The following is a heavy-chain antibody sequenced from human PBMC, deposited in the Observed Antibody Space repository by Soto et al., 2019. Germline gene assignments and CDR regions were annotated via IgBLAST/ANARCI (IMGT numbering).Heavy chain of an antibody. V-gene: IGHV1-69*01. D-gene: IGHD6-6*01. J-gene: IGHJ3*02. CDR2: IFPLVGTP. CDR1: GGTFSSYA. Sequence: QVQLVQSGAGVKKPGSSVKVSFKASGGTFSSYAISWVRQAPGQGLEWVGGIFPLVGTPNYSQKVQGRVTSPADESTVTAYMELSSLSSEDTAVHYCARVGRPSSSTVDAFDIWGQGTMVTVSS. CDR3: ARVGRPSSSTVDAFDI.